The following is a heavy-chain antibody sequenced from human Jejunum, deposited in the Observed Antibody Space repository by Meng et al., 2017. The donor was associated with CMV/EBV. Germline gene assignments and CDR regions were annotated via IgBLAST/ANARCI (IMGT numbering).Heavy chain of an antibody. J-gene: IGHJ4*01. CDR3: VKNNAVIRGSFDS. Sequence: TSGFTFSNYLMASGRQATGKGLGRVPTIRMSRRNRTYVSGENGRFHSYRDKSRKNRVLQMTSRRDEDTVVYYCVKNNAVIRGSFDSWGRGTLVTVSS. CDR1: GFTFSNYL. CDR2: IRMSRRNR. D-gene: IGHD3-16*01. V-gene: IGHV3-23*01.